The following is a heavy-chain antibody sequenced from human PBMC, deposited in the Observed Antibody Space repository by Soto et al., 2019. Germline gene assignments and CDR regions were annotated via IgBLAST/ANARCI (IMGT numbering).Heavy chain of an antibody. CDR1: GDSVSSNTAS. Sequence: SQTLSLTCAISGDSVSSNTASWNWIRQSPSRGLEWLGRTYLRSKWYNDYAVSVKRRIIINPDTSNNQFSLQLNAVTPEDTAVYFCAKGDNLGPKTGYAFDPWGQGIMVTVSS. V-gene: IGHV6-1*01. CDR2: TYLRSKWYN. J-gene: IGHJ5*02. CDR3: AKGDNLGPKTGYAFDP. D-gene: IGHD5-12*01.